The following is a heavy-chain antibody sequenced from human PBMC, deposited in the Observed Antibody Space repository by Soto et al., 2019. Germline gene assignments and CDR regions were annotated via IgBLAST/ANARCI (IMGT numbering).Heavy chain of an antibody. V-gene: IGHV5-51*01. D-gene: IGHD3-9*01. CDR2: IYPGDSDT. J-gene: IGHJ4*02. CDR1: GYSFTSYW. Sequence: GESLKISCKGSGYSFTSYWIGWVRQMPGKGLEWMGIIYPGDSDTRYSPSFQGQVTTSVDKSISTAYLQWSSLKASDTAMYYCARQPDYNILTGYFYYFDYWGQGTLVTVSS. CDR3: ARQPDYNILTGYFYYFDY.